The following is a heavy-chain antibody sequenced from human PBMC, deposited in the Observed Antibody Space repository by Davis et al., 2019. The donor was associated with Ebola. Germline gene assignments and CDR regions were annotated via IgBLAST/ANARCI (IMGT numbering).Heavy chain of an antibody. V-gene: IGHV3-7*01. CDR1: GFAFKTYW. CDR3: AKDSGWQMSP. D-gene: IGHD6-19*01. Sequence: GESLKISCAASGFAFKTYWMSWVRQAPGKGPEWVGKIKQDGSDKYYGDFVKGRFTISRDNAENSVFLQMDNLRVEDTAVYYYAKDSGWQMSPWGQGTLVTVSS. CDR2: IKQDGSDK. J-gene: IGHJ5*02.